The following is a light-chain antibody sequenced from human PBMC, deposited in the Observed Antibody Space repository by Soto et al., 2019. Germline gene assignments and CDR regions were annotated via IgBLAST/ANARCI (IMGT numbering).Light chain of an antibody. CDR1: SSNIGAGYD. V-gene: IGLV1-40*01. Sequence: QSVLAQPPSVSGAPGQKVTISCTGSSSNIGAGYDLHWYQQLPGTAPKLLLYGNSNRPSGVPDRFSGSKSGTSASLAITGLQAEDEADYYCQSYESSLSADVCGTGTKVTVL. CDR2: GNS. CDR3: QSYESSLSADV. J-gene: IGLJ1*01.